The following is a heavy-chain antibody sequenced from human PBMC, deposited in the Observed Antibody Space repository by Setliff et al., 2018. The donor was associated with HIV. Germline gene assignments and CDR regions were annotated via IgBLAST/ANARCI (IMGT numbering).Heavy chain of an antibody. V-gene: IGHV4-34*01. CDR1: GGSFSGYL. CDR3: ARGRVIWGFEPRRPRDGAFDI. D-gene: IGHD6-6*01. CDR2: MKQSLST. J-gene: IGHJ3*02. Sequence: SETLSLTCAVYGGSFSGYLWSWIRQSPEKGLEWIGEMKQSLSTKYSPSLRGRVIISVDTPKNQFSLKLNSVTAADSAVYYCARGRVIWGFEPRRPRDGAFDIWGQGTTVTVSS.